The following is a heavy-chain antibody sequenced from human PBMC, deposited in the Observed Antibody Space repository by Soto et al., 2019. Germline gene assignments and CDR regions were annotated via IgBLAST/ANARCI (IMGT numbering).Heavy chain of an antibody. CDR1: GFTFSSYG. CDR2: ISYDGSNK. D-gene: IGHD3-3*01. Sequence: PGGSLRLSCAASGFTFSSYGMHWVRQAPGKGLEWVAVISYDGSNKYYADSVKGRFTISRDNSKNTLYLQMNSLRAEDTAVYYCATASARRITIFGVAPFVSDFDYWGQGTLVTVSS. V-gene: IGHV3-30*03. CDR3: ATASARRITIFGVAPFVSDFDY. J-gene: IGHJ4*02.